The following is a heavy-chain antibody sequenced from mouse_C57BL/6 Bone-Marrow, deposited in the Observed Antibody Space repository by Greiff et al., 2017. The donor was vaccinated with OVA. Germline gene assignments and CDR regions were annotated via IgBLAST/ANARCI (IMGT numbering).Heavy chain of an antibody. V-gene: IGHV5-4*01. J-gene: IGHJ3*01. CDR3: ARERENDYDAAWFAY. CDR1: GFTFSSYA. CDR2: ISDGGSYT. Sequence: EVMLVESGGGLVKPGGSLKLSCAASGFTFSSYAMSWVRQTPEKRLEWVATISDGGSYTYYPDNVKGRFTISRDNAKNNLYLQMSHLKSEDTAMYYCARERENDYDAAWFAYWGQGTLVTVSA. D-gene: IGHD2-4*01.